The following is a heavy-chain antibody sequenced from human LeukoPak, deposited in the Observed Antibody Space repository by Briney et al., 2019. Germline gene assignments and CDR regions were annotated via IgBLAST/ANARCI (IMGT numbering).Heavy chain of an antibody. D-gene: IGHD3-22*01. V-gene: IGHV3-30-3*01. CDR2: ISYDGSNK. CDR3: AKDLDSSGLDY. J-gene: IGHJ4*02. Sequence: GRSLRLSCAAPGFTFSSYAMHWVRQAPGKGLEWVAVISYDGSNKYYADSVKGRFTISRDNSKNTLYLQMNSLRAEDTAVYYCAKDLDSSGLDYWGQGTLVTVSS. CDR1: GFTFSSYA.